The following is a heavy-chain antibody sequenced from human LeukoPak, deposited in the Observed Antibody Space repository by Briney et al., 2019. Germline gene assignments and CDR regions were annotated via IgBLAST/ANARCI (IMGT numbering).Heavy chain of an antibody. CDR1: GFTFSSYW. V-gene: IGHV3-7*01. CDR2: IKQDGSEK. J-gene: IGHJ4*02. Sequence: GGSLRLSCAASGFTFSSYWMSWVRQAPGKGLEWVANIKQDGSEKYYVDSVKGRFTISRGNAKNSLYLQMNSLRAEDAAVYYCARDWGDGYLSTPVYFDYWGQGTLVTVSS. D-gene: IGHD5-24*01. CDR3: ARDWGDGYLSTPVYFDY.